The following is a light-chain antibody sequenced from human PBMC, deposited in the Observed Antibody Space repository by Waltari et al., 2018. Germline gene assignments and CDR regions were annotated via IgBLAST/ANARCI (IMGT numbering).Light chain of an antibody. CDR2: DAT. V-gene: IGKV5-2*01. CDR3: LQHDNMPYT. J-gene: IGKJ2*01. CDR1: QDIDDD. Sequence: ETTLTQSPPFMPATPGDKVNTSCKASQDIDDDVNWYQQKPGKASVFIIQDATSLVPGISPRFSGSGYGTDFTLTINNIESEDAAYYFCLQHDNMPYTFGQGTKLEIK.